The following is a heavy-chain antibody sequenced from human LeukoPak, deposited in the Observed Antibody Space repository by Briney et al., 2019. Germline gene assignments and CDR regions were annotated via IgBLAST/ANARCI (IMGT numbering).Heavy chain of an antibody. Sequence: VIYSGGSTYYPDSVKCRFTISRDNSKNTLYLQMNSLRAEDTAVYYCARTQATVGDAFDIWGQGTMVTVSS. V-gene: IGHV3-66*01. CDR2: IYSGGST. D-gene: IGHD1-26*01. CDR3: ARTQATVGDAFDI. J-gene: IGHJ3*02.